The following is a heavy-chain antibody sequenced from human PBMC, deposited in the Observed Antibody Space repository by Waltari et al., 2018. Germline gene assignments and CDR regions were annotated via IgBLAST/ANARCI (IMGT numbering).Heavy chain of an antibody. CDR3: ATQAEGRLQPLDY. J-gene: IGHJ4*02. CDR2: ISGSDGRT. V-gene: IGHV3-23*01. D-gene: IGHD4-4*01. CDR1: GFTFSNYA. Sequence: EVQLLESGGGLVQPGGSLKLSCAASGFTFSNYAMNWVRQAPGKGLEWVSTISGSDGRTYSPDSVKGRFTISRDNSKNTLYLQMSSLRADDTAMYYCATQAEGRLQPLDYWGQGTLVTVSS.